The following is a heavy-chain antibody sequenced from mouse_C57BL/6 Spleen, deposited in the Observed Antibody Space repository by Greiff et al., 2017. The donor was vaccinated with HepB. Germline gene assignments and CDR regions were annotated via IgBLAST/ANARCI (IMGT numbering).Heavy chain of an antibody. J-gene: IGHJ4*01. Sequence: EVMLVESGGGLVKPGGSLKLSCAASGFTFSDYGMHWVRQAPEKGLEWVAYISSGSSTIYYADTVKGRFTISRDNAKNTLFLQMTSLRSEDTAMYYCARPEYGHAMDYWGQGTSVTVSS. CDR2: ISSGSSTI. CDR1: GFTFSDYG. CDR3: ARPEYGHAMDY. V-gene: IGHV5-17*01. D-gene: IGHD1-2*01.